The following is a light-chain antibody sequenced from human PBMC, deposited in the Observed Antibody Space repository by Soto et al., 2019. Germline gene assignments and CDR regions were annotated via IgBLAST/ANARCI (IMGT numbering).Light chain of an antibody. CDR1: QSVSNN. CDR2: DTS. V-gene: IGKV3-15*01. CDR3: QQYNDWPLN. J-gene: IGKJ3*01. Sequence: EIVMTQSPATLSVSPGERATLSCRASQSVSNNVAWYQQKPGQPPSLLIYDTSARATGIPGRFSGSGSGTEFTLTISSLQSEDFAVYYCQQYNDWPLNFGPGTKVDI.